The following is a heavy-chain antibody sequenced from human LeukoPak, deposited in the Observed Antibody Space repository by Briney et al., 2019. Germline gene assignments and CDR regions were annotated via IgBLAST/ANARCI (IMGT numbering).Heavy chain of an antibody. V-gene: IGHV3-21*01. CDR1: GFTFSSYT. CDR2: ISGSSNYI. Sequence: PGGSLRLSCAASGFTFSSYTMNWVRQAPGKGLEWVSSISGSSNYIYYADSVKGRFTISRDNARNSLYLQMNSLRAEDTAVYYCARDAYGSSVDYWGQGTLVTVSS. CDR3: ARDAYGSSVDY. J-gene: IGHJ4*02. D-gene: IGHD1-26*01.